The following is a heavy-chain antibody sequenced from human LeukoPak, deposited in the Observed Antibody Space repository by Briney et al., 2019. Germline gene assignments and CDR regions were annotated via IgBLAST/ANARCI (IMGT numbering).Heavy chain of an antibody. J-gene: IGHJ4*02. V-gene: IGHV3-21*04. Sequence: GGSLRLSCAASGFTFSTYTMNWVRQAPGKGLEWVSSISSSSNYIYYADSVKGRFTISRDNDKKSLYLQMNSLRAEDSAVYYCAKVIRWSSGLYYFDYWGQGTLVTVSS. D-gene: IGHD6-19*01. CDR1: GFTFSTYT. CDR2: ISSSSNYI. CDR3: AKVIRWSSGLYYFDY.